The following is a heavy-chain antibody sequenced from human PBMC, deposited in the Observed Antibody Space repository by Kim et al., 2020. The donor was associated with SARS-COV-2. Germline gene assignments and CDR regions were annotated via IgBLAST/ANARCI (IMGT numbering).Heavy chain of an antibody. CDR2: ISAYNGNT. Sequence: ASVKVSCKASGYTFTSYGISWVRQAPGQGLEWMGWISAYNGNTNYAQKLQGRVTMTTDTSTSTAYMELRRLRSDDTAVYYCARVSSPYGSGFNWFDPWGQGTLVTVSS. CDR1: GYTFTSYG. V-gene: IGHV1-18*01. D-gene: IGHD3-10*01. J-gene: IGHJ5*02. CDR3: ARVSSPYGSGFNWFDP.